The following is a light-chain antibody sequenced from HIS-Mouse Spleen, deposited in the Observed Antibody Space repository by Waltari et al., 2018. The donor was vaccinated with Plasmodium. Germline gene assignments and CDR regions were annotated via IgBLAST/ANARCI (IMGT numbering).Light chain of an antibody. CDR1: ALPKKY. J-gene: IGLJ3*02. V-gene: IGLV3-10*01. CDR2: EDS. Sequence: SYALTQPPSVSVSPGQTARITCSGDALPKKYAYGYQQKSGQAPVLVIYEDSKRPSGIPGRFSGSSSGTMATLTISGAQVEDEADYYCYSTDSSGNHRVFGGGTKLTVL. CDR3: YSTDSSGNHRV.